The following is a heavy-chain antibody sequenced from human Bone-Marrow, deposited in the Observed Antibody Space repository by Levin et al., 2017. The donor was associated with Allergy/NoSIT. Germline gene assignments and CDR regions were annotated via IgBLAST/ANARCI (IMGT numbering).Heavy chain of an antibody. CDR1: GFTNYA. D-gene: IGHD3-10*01. CDR2: LSYDVTTE. V-gene: IGHV3-30*04. CDR3: ARVSGVYYFDP. J-gene: IGHJ4*02. Sequence: GGSLRLSCAVSGFTNYALHWVRQPPGQGLECVGALSYDVTTEYYADSVRGRFTISKDTYTNTLYLQMNSLRPDDTAMYYCARVSGVYYFDPWGQGTLFAVSS.